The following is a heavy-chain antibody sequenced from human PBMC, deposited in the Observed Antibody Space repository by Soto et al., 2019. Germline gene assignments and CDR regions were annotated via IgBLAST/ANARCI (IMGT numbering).Heavy chain of an antibody. CDR2: INAGNGNT. CDR3: ARPSSSRTYYYYGMDV. J-gene: IGHJ6*02. D-gene: IGHD6-6*01. V-gene: IGHV1-3*01. Sequence: ASVKVSCKASGYTFTSYAMHWVRQAPGQRLEWMGWINAGNGNTKYSQKFQGRVTITRDTSASTAYMELSSLRSEDTAVYYCARPSSSRTYYYYGMDVWGQGTKVTVSS. CDR1: GYTFTSYA.